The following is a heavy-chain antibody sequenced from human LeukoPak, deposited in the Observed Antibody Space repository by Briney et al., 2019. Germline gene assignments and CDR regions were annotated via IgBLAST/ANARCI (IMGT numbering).Heavy chain of an antibody. V-gene: IGHV1-46*01. CDR3: ARTGHTTGNYYYGMDV. D-gene: IGHD1-1*01. CDR2: INPSGGST. J-gene: IGHJ6*02. CDR1: GYTFTSYY. Sequence: ASVKVSCTASGYTFTSYYMHWVRQAPGQGLEWMGIINPSGGSTSYAQKFPGRVTMTRDTSTSTVYMELSSLRSEDTAVYYCARTGHTTGNYYYGMDVWGQGTTVTVSS.